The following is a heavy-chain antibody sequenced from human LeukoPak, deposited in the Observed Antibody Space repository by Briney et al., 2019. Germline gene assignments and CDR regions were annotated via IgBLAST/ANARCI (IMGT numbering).Heavy chain of an antibody. CDR1: GFTFSSYG. CDR2: IRSKANSYAT. CDR3: TFGELLNPFDY. J-gene: IGHJ4*02. V-gene: IGHV3-73*01. Sequence: PGGSLRLSCAASGFTFSSYGMHWVRQASGKGLEWVGRIRSKANSYATAYAASVKGRFTISRDDSKNTAYLQMNSLKTEDTAVYYCTFGELLNPFDYWGQGTLVTVSS. D-gene: IGHD3-10*01.